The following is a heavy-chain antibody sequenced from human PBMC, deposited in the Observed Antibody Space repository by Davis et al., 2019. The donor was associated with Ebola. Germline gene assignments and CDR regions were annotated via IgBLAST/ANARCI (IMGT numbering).Heavy chain of an antibody. CDR1: GGSFSGYY. D-gene: IGHD6-13*01. J-gene: IGHJ4*02. V-gene: IGHV4-34*01. CDR2: INHSGST. CDR3: ARGGGYSSSWYAFDY. Sequence: MPSETLSRTCAVYGGSFSGYYWNWVRQPPGKGLEWIGDINHSGSTNYNPSLKSRVTISVDTSKNQFSLKLSSVTAADTAVYYCARGGGYSSSWYAFDYWGQGTLVTVSS.